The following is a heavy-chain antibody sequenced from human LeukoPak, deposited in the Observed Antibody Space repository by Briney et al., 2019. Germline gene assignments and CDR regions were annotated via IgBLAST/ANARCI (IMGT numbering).Heavy chain of an antibody. Sequence: ASVKVSCKASGYTFTSYGISWVRQAPGQGLEWMGWISAYNGSTNYAQKLQGRVTMTTDTSTSTAYMELRSLRSDDTAVYYCAREGFYYDILTGYYHKYYYYGMDVWGQGTTVTVSS. CDR2: ISAYNGST. V-gene: IGHV1-18*01. CDR1: GYTFTSYG. D-gene: IGHD3-9*01. CDR3: AREGFYYDILTGYYHKYYYYGMDV. J-gene: IGHJ6*02.